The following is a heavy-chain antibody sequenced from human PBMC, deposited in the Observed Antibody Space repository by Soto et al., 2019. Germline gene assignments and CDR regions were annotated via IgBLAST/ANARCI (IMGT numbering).Heavy chain of an antibody. CDR2: ISGSGDST. CDR1: GLTFSSYA. J-gene: IGHJ4*02. V-gene: IGHV3-23*01. D-gene: IGHD6-13*01. CDR3: ARRGPGTYFDY. Sequence: EVPLLDSGGGLVQPGGSLRLSCAASGLTFSSYAMNGVRQAPGKGLEWVSVISGSGDSTYYADSVKGRFTISRDNSKNTLYLQMNSLRTEDTAVYYCARRGPGTYFDYWGQGTLVTVSS.